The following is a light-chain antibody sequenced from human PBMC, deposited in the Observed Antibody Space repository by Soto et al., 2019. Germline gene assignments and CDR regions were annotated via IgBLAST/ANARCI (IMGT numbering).Light chain of an antibody. J-gene: IGKJ4*01. CDR1: QSISSY. CDR3: QQSYNPPLT. V-gene: IGKV1-39*01. CDR2: AAS. Sequence: DIQMTQSPSSLSASVGDRVTITCRASQSISSYLNWYQQKPGKAPKLLIYAASSLQSGVPSRFSGSGSGTHFTPTTSTLQPHDFTTYPSQQSYNPPLTFGGGTKVEI.